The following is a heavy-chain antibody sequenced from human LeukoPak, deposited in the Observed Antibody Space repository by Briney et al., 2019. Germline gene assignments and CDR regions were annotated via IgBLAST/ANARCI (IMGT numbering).Heavy chain of an antibody. J-gene: IGHJ6*03. V-gene: IGHV1-8*01. CDR1: GYTFTSYD. CDR3: ARGDSSGWPSTMYYYYYYMDV. CDR2: MNPNSGNT. Sequence: VASVKVSCKASGYTFTSYDINWVRQATGQGLEWMGWMNPNSGNTGYAQKFQGRVTMTRNTSISTAYMELSSLRSEDTAVYYCARGDSSGWPSTMYYYYYYMDVWGKGTTVTISS. D-gene: IGHD6-19*01.